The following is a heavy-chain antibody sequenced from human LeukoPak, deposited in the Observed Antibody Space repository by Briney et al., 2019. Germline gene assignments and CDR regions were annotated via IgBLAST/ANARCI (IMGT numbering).Heavy chain of an antibody. Sequence: GGSLRLSCAASGFTFSSYWMLWVRQAPGKGLVWVSRINSDGSSTTYADSVKGRFIISRDNAKNTLYLQMNSLRVEDTAVYYCGREILEPGKTLTNWGQGTLVTVSS. V-gene: IGHV3-74*01. CDR2: INSDGSST. D-gene: IGHD1-14*01. J-gene: IGHJ1*01. CDR1: GFTFSSYW. CDR3: GREILEPGKTLTN.